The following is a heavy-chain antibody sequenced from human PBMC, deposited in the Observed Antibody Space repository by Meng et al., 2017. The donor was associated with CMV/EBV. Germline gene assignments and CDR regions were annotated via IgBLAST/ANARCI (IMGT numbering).Heavy chain of an antibody. J-gene: IGHJ6*02. CDR2: IIPIFGTA. V-gene: IGHV1-69*05. CDR3: ASRLQPYYGMDV. CDR1: GGTFSSYA. D-gene: IGHD5-24*01. Sequence: SVKVSCQASGGTFSSYAICWVRQAPGQGLEWMGGIIPIFGTANYAQKFQGRVTITTDESTSTAYMELSSLRSEDTAVYYCASRLQPYYGMDVWGQGTTVTVSS.